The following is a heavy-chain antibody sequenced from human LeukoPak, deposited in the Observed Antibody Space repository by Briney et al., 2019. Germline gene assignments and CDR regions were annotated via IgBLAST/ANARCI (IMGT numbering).Heavy chain of an antibody. V-gene: IGHV3-11*01. CDR2: ISSSGSTI. CDR1: GFTFSDYY. D-gene: IGHD3-16*01. CDR3: ARELVDDYVWGSYCY. Sequence: GGSLRLSCAASGFTFSDYYMSWIRQAPGKGLEWVSYISSSGSTIYYADSVKGRFTISRDNAKNSLYLQMNSLRAEDTAVYYCARELVDDYVWGSYCYWGQGTLVTVSS. J-gene: IGHJ4*02.